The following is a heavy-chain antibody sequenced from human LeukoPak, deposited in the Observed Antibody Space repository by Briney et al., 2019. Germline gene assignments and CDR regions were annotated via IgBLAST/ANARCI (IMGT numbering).Heavy chain of an antibody. D-gene: IGHD3-22*01. CDR1: GYTFTGYY. CDR2: INPNSGGT. J-gene: IGHJ4*02. V-gene: IGHV1-2*02. CDR3: ARDRWLGDSSGVFDY. Sequence: ASVKVSCKASGYTFTGYYMHWVRQAPGQGIEWMGWINPNSGGTNYAQKFQGRVTMTRDTSISTAYMELSRLRSDDTAVYYCARDRWLGDSSGVFDYWGQGTLVTVSS.